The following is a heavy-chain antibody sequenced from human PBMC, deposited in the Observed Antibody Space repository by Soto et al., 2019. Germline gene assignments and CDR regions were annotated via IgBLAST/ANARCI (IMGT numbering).Heavy chain of an antibody. V-gene: IGHV3-15*07. Sequence: EVQLVESGGGLVKPGGSLRLSCAVSGFTFDKVWMNWVRQAPGKGLEWVGRIKSKTDGGTTDYAAPAKGRFTISRDDSKNMLYLQMNSLKTEDTGMYLCTTGRDDLLYWGQGTLVTVSS. CDR3: TTGRDDLLY. J-gene: IGHJ4*02. CDR2: IKSKTDGGTT. D-gene: IGHD1-26*01. CDR1: GFTFDKVW.